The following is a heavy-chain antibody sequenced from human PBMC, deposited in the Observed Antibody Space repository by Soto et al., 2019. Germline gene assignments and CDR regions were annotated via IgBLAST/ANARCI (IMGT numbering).Heavy chain of an antibody. CDR1: GYTFTGYY. D-gene: IGHD2-15*01. V-gene: IGHV1-2*04. CDR3: ARVLGYCSGGSCYNKGYGMDV. Sequence: QVQLVQSGAEVKKPGASVKVSCKASGYTFTGYYMHWVRQAPGQGLAWMGWINPNSGGTNYAQKFQGWVTMTRDTAISTAYMELSRLRSDDTAVYYCARVLGYCSGGSCYNKGYGMDVWGQETTVTVSS. J-gene: IGHJ6*02. CDR2: INPNSGGT.